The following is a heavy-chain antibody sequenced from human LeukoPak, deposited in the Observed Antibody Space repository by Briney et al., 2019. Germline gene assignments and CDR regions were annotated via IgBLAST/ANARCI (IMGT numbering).Heavy chain of an antibody. CDR2: INHSGST. CDR1: GGSFSGYY. Sequence: PSETLSLTCAVYGGSFSGYYWSWIRQPPGKGLEWIGEINHSGSTNYNPSLKSRVTISVDTSKNQFSLKLSSVTAADTAVYYCARDAHYDFWSGYPHFDYWGQGTLVTVSS. V-gene: IGHV4-34*01. J-gene: IGHJ4*02. CDR3: ARDAHYDFWSGYPHFDY. D-gene: IGHD3-3*01.